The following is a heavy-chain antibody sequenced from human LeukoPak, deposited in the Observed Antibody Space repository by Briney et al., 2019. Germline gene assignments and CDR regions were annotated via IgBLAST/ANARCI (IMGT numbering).Heavy chain of an antibody. Sequence: SETLSLTCTVSGDSLSNYYWSWIRQPPGKGLEWIGYIYNSGTTNYNPSLKRRVTISVDTSKNQFSMKLNSVTAADTAVYYCARQSGSGRISYHFDYWGQGTLVTVSS. V-gene: IGHV4-59*08. CDR2: IYNSGTT. D-gene: IGHD3-10*01. CDR1: GDSLSNYY. J-gene: IGHJ4*02. CDR3: ARQSGSGRISYHFDY.